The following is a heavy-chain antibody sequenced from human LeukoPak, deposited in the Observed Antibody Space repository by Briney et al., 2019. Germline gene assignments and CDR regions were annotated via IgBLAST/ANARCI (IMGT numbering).Heavy chain of an antibody. J-gene: IGHJ4*02. V-gene: IGHV3-15*01. CDR2: IKSKTDGGTT. CDR1: GFTFSHAW. D-gene: IGHD2-21*02. Sequence: GGSLRLSCAASGFTFSHAWMSWVRQAPGKGLEWVGRIKSKTDGGTTDYAAPVKGRFTISRDDSKNTPYLQMNSLKTEDTAMYYCTTDHIVVVTAIDDYWGQGTLVTVSS. CDR3: TTDHIVVVTAIDDY.